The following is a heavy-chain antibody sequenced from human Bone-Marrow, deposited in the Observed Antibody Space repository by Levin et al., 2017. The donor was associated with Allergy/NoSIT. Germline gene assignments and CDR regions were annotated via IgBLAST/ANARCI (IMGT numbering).Heavy chain of an antibody. J-gene: IGHJ6*03. CDR1: GGSISGYY. Sequence: SCTVSGGSISGYYWSWIRQPPEKGLEWIGYIYYSGSTKYNASLKSRVTISVDTSKNQFSLTLTSVTAADTAVYYCARAIPSGGNSYYYYYMDVWGKGTTVTVSS. CDR2: IYYSGST. D-gene: IGHD4-23*01. V-gene: IGHV4-59*01. CDR3: ARAIPSGGNSYYYYYMDV.